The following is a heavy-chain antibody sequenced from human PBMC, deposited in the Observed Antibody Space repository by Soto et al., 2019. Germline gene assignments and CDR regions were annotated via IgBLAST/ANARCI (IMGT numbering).Heavy chain of an antibody. CDR1: GGSISSYY. D-gene: IGHD3-22*01. Sequence: QVQLQESGPGLVKPSETLSLTCTVSGGSISSYYWSWIRQPPGKGLEWIGYIYYSGRTNYNPSLKSRVNISVDTAKNQVTVQLSSVTAADPAVYYCARGRRSSGSDYWGQGTLVTVSS. J-gene: IGHJ4*02. V-gene: IGHV4-59*01. CDR2: IYYSGRT. CDR3: ARGRRSSGSDY.